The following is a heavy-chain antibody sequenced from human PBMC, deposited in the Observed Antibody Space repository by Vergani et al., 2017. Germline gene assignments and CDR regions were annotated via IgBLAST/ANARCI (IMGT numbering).Heavy chain of an antibody. J-gene: IGHJ4*02. D-gene: IGHD2-21*02. CDR1: GYTFTGYY. Sequence: QVQLVESGGGLVKPGASVKVSCKASGYTFTGYYMHWVRQAPGQGLEWMGWINPNSGGTNDAQEFQGRVTMTRDTSISTAYMELSRLRSDDTAVYYCARAGDHPEDYWGQGTLVTVSS. CDR3: ARAGDHPEDY. V-gene: IGHV1-2*02. CDR2: INPNSGGT.